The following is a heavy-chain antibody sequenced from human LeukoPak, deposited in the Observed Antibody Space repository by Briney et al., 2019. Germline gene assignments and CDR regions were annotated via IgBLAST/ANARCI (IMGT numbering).Heavy chain of an antibody. D-gene: IGHD3-16*01. CDR3: AKDPGGYYYMAV. CDR2: ISYDGSNK. CDR1: GFTFSSYE. Sequence: GGSLRLSCAASGFTFSSYEMNWVRQAPGKGLEWVAVISYDGSNKYYADSVKGRFTISRDNSKNTLYLQMNSLRAEDTAVYYCAKDPGGYYYMAVWGKGTTVTVSS. J-gene: IGHJ6*03. V-gene: IGHV3-30*18.